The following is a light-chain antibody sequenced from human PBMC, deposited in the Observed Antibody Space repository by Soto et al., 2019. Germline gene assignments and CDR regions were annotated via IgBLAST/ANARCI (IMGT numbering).Light chain of an antibody. CDR3: PAWDSSTHVV. Sequence: SYELTQPPSVSVSPGQTASITCSGDKLGDKYACWYQQKPGQSPVLVIYQDSKRPSGIPERFSGSNSGNTATLTISGTQAMDEADYYCPAWDSSTHVVFGGGTTLTVL. CDR1: KLGDKY. V-gene: IGLV3-1*01. J-gene: IGLJ2*01. CDR2: QDS.